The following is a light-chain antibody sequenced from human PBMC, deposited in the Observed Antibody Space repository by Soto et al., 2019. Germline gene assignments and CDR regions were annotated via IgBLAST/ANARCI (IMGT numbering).Light chain of an antibody. CDR3: QVWDSSSDHPV. CDR2: YDS. V-gene: IGLV3-21*04. CDR1: NIGSKS. Sequence: SYELTQPPSVSVAPGKTARITCGGNNIGSKSVHWYQQKPGQAPVLVIYYDSDRPSGMPERFSGSNSANTATLTISRVEAGDEADYYCQVWDSSSDHPVFGGGTKLTVL. J-gene: IGLJ3*02.